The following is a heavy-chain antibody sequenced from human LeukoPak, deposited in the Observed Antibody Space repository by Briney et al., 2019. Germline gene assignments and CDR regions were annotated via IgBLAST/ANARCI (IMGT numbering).Heavy chain of an antibody. CDR2: MRYDGSNK. CDR1: GFTFRCYG. D-gene: IGHD5-24*01. J-gene: IGHJ4*02. V-gene: IGHV3-30*02. CDR3: AKDRPPRDGYKYFDY. Sequence: RGGSVSLFGAACGFTFRCYGMHGLRQAPGRGLEGVACMRYDGSNKYYADVVKGRFTISRDNSKNQLYLQMNSLRADDKAVYYCAKDRPPRDGYKYFDYWGRDPLDNVSS.